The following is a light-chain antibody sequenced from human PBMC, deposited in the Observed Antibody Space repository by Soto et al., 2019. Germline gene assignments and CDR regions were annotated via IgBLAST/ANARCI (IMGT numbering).Light chain of an antibody. CDR3: CSYAGRYTFV. V-gene: IGLV2-11*01. Sequence: HSALTQPRSVSGSPGQSVTISCTGTSSDVGGYYYVSWYQQHPGKAPKLMIYDVTKRPSGVPDRFSGSKSGNTASLTISGLQAEDEADYYCCSYAGRYTFVCGTGTKLTVL. CDR1: SSDVGGYYY. CDR2: DVT. J-gene: IGLJ1*01.